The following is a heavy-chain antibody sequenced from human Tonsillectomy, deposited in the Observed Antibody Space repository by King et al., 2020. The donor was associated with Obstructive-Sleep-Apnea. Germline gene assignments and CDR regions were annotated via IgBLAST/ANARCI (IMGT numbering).Heavy chain of an antibody. Sequence: QLQESGPGLVKPSETLSLTCTVSGGSISGFYWSWIRQPPGKGLEWIGYVFYSGSTNYNPSLKSRVTISVDTSRNQFSLKLSSVTAADTAVYFCARHYGSGSLIYSWGQGTLVTVSS. D-gene: IGHD3-10*01. J-gene: IGHJ4*02. CDR3: ARHYGSGSLIYS. CDR1: GGSISGFY. CDR2: VFYSGST. V-gene: IGHV4-59*08.